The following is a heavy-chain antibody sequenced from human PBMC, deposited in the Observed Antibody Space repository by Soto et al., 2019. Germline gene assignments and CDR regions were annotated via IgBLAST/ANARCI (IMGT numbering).Heavy chain of an antibody. CDR3: ARPASGGSRDAFDV. D-gene: IGHD2-15*01. V-gene: IGHV5-10-1*01. Sequence: GESLKISCKASGYKFTTFWLNWVRQTPGKGLEWLGRIDPTDSFTNYSPPFEGHVTISVDRSISTAYLRWNSLQASDTAIYYCARPASGGSRDAFDVWGQGTTVTVS. CDR2: IDPTDSFT. J-gene: IGHJ3*01. CDR1: GYKFTTFW.